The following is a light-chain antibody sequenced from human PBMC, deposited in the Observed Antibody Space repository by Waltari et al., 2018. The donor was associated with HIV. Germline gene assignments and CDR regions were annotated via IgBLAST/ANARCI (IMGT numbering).Light chain of an antibody. CDR2: DVN. Sequence: QSALTQPASVSESPGQSITISCSGTSSDIGSYNLVSWYQQHPGKAPKLIIYDVNKPPSGVSSRFSGSKSCNTASLTIAGLQAEDEADYYCSSYAGARGGVFGGGTKLTVL. J-gene: IGLJ2*01. CDR1: SSDIGSYNL. CDR3: SSYAGARGGV. V-gene: IGLV2-23*02.